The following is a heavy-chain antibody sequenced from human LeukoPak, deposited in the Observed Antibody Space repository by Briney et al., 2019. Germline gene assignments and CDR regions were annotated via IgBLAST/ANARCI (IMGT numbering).Heavy chain of an antibody. CDR3: ARASVAARCLDY. Sequence: GGSLRLPCAASGFTFSSYGMHWVRQAPGKGLEWVAVIWYDGSNKYYADSVKGRFTISRDNSKNTLYLQMNSLRAEDTAVYYCARASVAARCLDYWGQGTLVTVSS. D-gene: IGHD6-6*01. J-gene: IGHJ4*02. V-gene: IGHV3-33*01. CDR2: IWYDGSNK. CDR1: GFTFSSYG.